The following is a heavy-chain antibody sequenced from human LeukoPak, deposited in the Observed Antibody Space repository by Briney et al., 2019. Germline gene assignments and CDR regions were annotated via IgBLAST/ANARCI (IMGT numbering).Heavy chain of an antibody. CDR1: GFTFETYW. Sequence: PGGSLRLSCAASGFTFETYWMHWVRQAPGKGLVWVSCINGYGSTTNYADSVRGRFTISRDNSKNTLYLQMNSLRAEDTAVYYCASKELGGQGTLVTVSS. J-gene: IGHJ1*01. CDR3: ASKEL. D-gene: IGHD1-26*01. CDR2: INGYGSTT. V-gene: IGHV3-74*01.